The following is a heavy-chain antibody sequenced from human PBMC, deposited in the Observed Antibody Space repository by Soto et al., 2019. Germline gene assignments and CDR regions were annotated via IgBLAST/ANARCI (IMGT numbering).Heavy chain of an antibody. D-gene: IGHD2-15*01. Sequence: SVKVSCKASGGTFSSYAISWVRQAPGQGLEWMGGIIPIFGTANYAQKFQGRVTITADKSTSTAYMELSSLRSEDTAVYYCAREGRYCSGGSCYSPDAFDIWGQGTMVTVS. CDR3: AREGRYCSGGSCYSPDAFDI. CDR2: IIPIFGTA. J-gene: IGHJ3*02. V-gene: IGHV1-69*06. CDR1: GGTFSSYA.